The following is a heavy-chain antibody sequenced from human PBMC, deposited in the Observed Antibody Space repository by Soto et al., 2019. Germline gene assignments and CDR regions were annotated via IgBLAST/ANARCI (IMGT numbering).Heavy chain of an antibody. D-gene: IGHD6-6*01. V-gene: IGHV3-21*06. Sequence: GGSLRLSCSASGFTFSTYSMNWVRQAPGKGLEWVSSISSSSGSIYYADSVKGRFTISRDNARNSLFLQMNSLRAEDTAVYYCARDLAFEFSSSSWGQGTLVTVSS. CDR2: ISSSSGSI. J-gene: IGHJ5*02. CDR3: ARDLAFEFSSSS. CDR1: GFTFSTYS.